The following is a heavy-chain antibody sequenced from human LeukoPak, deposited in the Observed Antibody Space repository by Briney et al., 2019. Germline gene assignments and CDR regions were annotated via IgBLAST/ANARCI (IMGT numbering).Heavy chain of an antibody. CDR1: GGSFSGYY. CDR2: INHSGST. D-gene: IGHD3-10*01. Sequence: SETLSLTCAVYGGSFSGYYWSWIRQPPGKGLEWIGEINHSGSTNYNPSLKSRVTISADTSKNQFSLSLRSVTVADTAVYYCARVGYYDGSGSYYFDYWGQGTLVTVS. CDR3: ARVGYYDGSGSYYFDY. J-gene: IGHJ4*02. V-gene: IGHV4-34*01.